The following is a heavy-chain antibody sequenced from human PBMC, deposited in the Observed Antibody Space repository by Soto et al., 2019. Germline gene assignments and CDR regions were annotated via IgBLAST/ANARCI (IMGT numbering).Heavy chain of an antibody. V-gene: IGHV1-18*01. J-gene: IGHJ5*02. CDR2: ISAYNGNT. Sequence: QVQLVQSGAEVKKPGASVKVSCKASGYTFTNHGISWVRQAPGQGLEWLGWISAYNGNTNYAQKVQGRVTRTTDTSPSTASMELRSLRSDDTAVYYCARDGNTWVDPWGQGTLVTVSS. CDR3: ARDGNTWVDP. CDR1: GYTFTNHG.